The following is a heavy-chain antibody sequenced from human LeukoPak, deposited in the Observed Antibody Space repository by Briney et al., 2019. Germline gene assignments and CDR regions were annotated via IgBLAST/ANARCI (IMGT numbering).Heavy chain of an antibody. V-gene: IGHV4-31*03. CDR1: GDSISSGGYY. D-gene: IGHD5-18*01. Sequence: PSQTLSLTCTVSGDSISSGGYYWSWIRQHPGKGLEWIGCIYYTGTTYYNTSLQSRVTISVDTSKNQISLKLSSVTAADTAVYYCASLDTAMARPFDYWGQGTLVTVSS. CDR3: ASLDTAMARPFDY. CDR2: IYYTGTT. J-gene: IGHJ4*02.